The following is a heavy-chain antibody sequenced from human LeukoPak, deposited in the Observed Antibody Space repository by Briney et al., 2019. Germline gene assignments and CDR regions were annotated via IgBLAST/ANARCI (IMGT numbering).Heavy chain of an antibody. D-gene: IGHD3-22*01. CDR2: IKQDGSEK. Sequence: GGSLRLSCAASGFTFSSYWMSWVRQAPGKGLEWMAIIKQDGSEKYYVDSVKGRFTISRDNAKNSLYLQMNSLGAEDTAVYYCAKDVYYDSTGIVRYWGQGTLVTVSS. CDR3: AKDVYYDSTGIVRY. V-gene: IGHV3-7*01. J-gene: IGHJ4*02. CDR1: GFTFSSYW.